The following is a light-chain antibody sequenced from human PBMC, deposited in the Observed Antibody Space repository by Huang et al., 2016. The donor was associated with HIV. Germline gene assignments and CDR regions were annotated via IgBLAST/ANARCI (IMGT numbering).Light chain of an antibody. CDR1: QSVTSGY. CDR2: GAS. Sequence: IVLTQSPGTLPLSPGERATLFCRASQSVTSGYVVWYQQKPGQAPRLLIFGASSRAAGIPDRFSGSGSGTDFALNIDGLGPEDFAVYYCQYYGGSSSFGQGTRLEIK. J-gene: IGKJ5*01. CDR3: QYYGGSSS. V-gene: IGKV3-20*01.